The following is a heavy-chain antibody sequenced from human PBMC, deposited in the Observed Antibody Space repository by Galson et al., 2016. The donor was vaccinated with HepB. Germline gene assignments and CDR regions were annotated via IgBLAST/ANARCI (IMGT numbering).Heavy chain of an antibody. CDR1: GFMFRNYA. CDR2: LGGGGQSA. CDR3: ARDRSDDAFDI. Sequence: SLRLSCAGSGFMFRNYAMSWVRQPPGQRLEWVSSLGGGGQSADYADSVKGRFVISRDNSKNSLYLQMHSLRAEDTAVYYCARDRSDDAFDIWGQGTMVTVSS. J-gene: IGHJ3*02. V-gene: IGHV3-21*01.